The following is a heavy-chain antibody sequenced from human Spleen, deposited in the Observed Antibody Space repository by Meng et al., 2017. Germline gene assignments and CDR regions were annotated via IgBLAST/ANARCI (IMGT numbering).Heavy chain of an antibody. CDR1: GYSFTSYA. CDR3: VRDPPETTLYLDC. Sequence: QAQLVQSGAEVKKPGASVKISCKASGYSFTSYAIHWVRQAPGQWLEWMGWISAATGNRKYSQKFQGRVTITRDTSATTVYIELNSLTSEDTAVYYCVRDPPETTLYLDCWGQGTLVTVSS. CDR2: ISAATGNR. V-gene: IGHV1-3*01. J-gene: IGHJ4*02. D-gene: IGHD4-11*01.